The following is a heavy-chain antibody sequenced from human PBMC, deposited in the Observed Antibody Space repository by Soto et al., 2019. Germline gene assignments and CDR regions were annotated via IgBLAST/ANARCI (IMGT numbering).Heavy chain of an antibody. CDR1: GGTFSSYT. CDR2: IIPILGIA. CDR3: ARDWGGSYNY. D-gene: IGHD1-26*01. Sequence: QVQLVQSGAEVKKPGSSVKVSCKASGGTFSSYTISWVRQAPGQGLEWMGRIIPILGIANYAQKFQGRVTITAYKSASPAYMELSSLRSEDTAVYYCARDWGGSYNYWGQGALVTVSS. J-gene: IGHJ4*02. V-gene: IGHV1-69*08.